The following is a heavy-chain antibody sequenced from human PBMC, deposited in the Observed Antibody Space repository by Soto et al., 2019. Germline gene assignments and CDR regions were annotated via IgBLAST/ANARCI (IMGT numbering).Heavy chain of an antibody. CDR2: IRSKANSYAT. D-gene: IGHD3-10*01. J-gene: IGHJ4*02. V-gene: IGHV3-73*02. Sequence: EVQLVESGGGLVQPGGSLKLSCAASGFTFSGSAMHWVRQASGKGLEWVGRIRSKANSYATAYAASVKGRFTISRDDSKNTAYLQMNSLKTEDTAVYYCTRLGGSGSLDYWGQGTLVTVSS. CDR1: GFTFSGSA. CDR3: TRLGGSGSLDY.